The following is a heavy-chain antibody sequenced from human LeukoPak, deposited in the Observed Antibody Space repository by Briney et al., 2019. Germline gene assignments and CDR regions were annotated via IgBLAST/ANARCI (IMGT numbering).Heavy chain of an antibody. D-gene: IGHD6-13*01. CDR3: ARGDIAAAVAY. J-gene: IGHJ4*02. V-gene: IGHV4-4*07. CDR2: IYTSGST. CDR1: DGSISSYY. Sequence: SETLSLTCTVSDGSISSYYWSWIRQPAGKGLEWIGRIYTSGSTNYNPSLKSRVTMSVDTSKNQFSLKLTSVTAADTAVYYCARGDIAAAVAYWGQGTLVTVSS.